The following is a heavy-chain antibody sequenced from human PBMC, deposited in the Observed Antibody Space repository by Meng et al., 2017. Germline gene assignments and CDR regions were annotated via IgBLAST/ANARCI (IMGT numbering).Heavy chain of an antibody. D-gene: IGHD3-10*01. CDR2: IIPILGIA. J-gene: IGHJ4*02. CDR3: ARGQWFGELLLIWDSFDY. Sequence: SVKVSCKASGGTFSSYTISWVRQAPGRGLEWMGRIIPILGIANYAQKFQGRVTITADKSTSTAYMELSSLRSEDTAVYYCARGQWFGELLLIWDSFDYWGQGTLVTVSS. V-gene: IGHV1-69*02. CDR1: GGTFSSYT.